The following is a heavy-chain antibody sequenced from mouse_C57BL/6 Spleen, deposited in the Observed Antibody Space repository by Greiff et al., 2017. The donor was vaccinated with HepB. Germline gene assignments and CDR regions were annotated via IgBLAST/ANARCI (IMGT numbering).Heavy chain of an antibody. CDR1: GFTFSDYG. CDR3: ARWPTDY. Sequence: VQLQQSGGGLVKPGGSLKLSCAASGFTFSDYGMHWVRQAPEKGLEWVAYISSGSSTIYYADTVKGRFTISRDNAKNTLFLQMTSLRSEDTAMYYCARWPTDYWGQGTTLTVSS. CDR2: ISSGSSTI. D-gene: IGHD2-10*01. J-gene: IGHJ2*01. V-gene: IGHV5-17*01.